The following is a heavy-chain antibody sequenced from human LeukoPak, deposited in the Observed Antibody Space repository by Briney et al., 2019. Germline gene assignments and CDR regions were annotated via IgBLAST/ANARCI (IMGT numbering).Heavy chain of an antibody. CDR3: AKTPPSYGR. CDR2: ISGDGATT. CDR1: GFTFDDYA. Sequence: PGGSLRLSCAVAGFTFDDYAMHWVRQAPGKGLEWVSLISGDGATTYYADSVEGRFTISRDNSKNSLYLQMNSLRTEDTALYYCAKTPPSYGRWGQGTLVTVSS. V-gene: IGHV3-43*02. D-gene: IGHD1-14*01. J-gene: IGHJ4*02.